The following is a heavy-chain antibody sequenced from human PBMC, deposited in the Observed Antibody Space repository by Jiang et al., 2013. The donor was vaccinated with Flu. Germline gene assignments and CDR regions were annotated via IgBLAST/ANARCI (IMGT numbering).Heavy chain of an antibody. V-gene: IGHV2-5*02. CDR3: ARLSGYYYRFDY. D-gene: IGHD3-22*01. Sequence: LIYWDDDKRYSPSLKNRLTITKDTSKNQVVLTMTNMDPVDTATYYCARLSGYYYRFDYWGQGTLVTVSS. J-gene: IGHJ4*02. CDR2: IYWDDDK.